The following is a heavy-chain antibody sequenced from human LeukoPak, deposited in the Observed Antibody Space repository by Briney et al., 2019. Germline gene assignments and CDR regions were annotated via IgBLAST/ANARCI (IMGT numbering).Heavy chain of an antibody. V-gene: IGHV3-23*01. D-gene: IGHD6-13*01. CDR3: AKIVKAAPGLLDY. J-gene: IGHJ4*02. Sequence: GGSLRLSCAASGFTFSSYAMSWVRQAPGKGLEWVSALSRSGDSTYYADSVRGRVTISRDNSKNTLYLQMNSLRADDTAVYYCAKIVKAAPGLLDYWGQGTLVTVS. CDR1: GFTFSSYA. CDR2: LSRSGDST.